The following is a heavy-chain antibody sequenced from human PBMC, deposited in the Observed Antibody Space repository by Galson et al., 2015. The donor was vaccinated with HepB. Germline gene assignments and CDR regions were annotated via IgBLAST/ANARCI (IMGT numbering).Heavy chain of an antibody. D-gene: IGHD1-26*01. J-gene: IGHJ6*02. Sequence: PRLSCAASGFTFSSYAMSWVRQAPGKGLEWVSAISGSGGSTYYADSVKGRFTISRDNSKNTLYLQMNSLRAEDTAVYYCAKMDPFVSGSGSYYVDYYYYGMDVWGQGTTVTVSS. CDR1: GFTFSSYA. CDR2: ISGSGGST. CDR3: AKMDPFVSGSGSYYVDYYYYGMDV. V-gene: IGHV3-23*01.